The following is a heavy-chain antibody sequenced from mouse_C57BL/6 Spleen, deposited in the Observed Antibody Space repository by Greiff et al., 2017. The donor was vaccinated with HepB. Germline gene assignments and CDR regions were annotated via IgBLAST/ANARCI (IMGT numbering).Heavy chain of an antibody. CDR3: ARQYYGSYFDY. Sequence: QVQLKESGPELVKPGASVKISCKASGYAFSSSWMNWVKQRPGKGLEWIGRIYPGDGDTNYNGKFKGKATLTADKSTRTAYMQRSSLTSEDSAVYFCARQYYGSYFDYWGQGTTLTVAS. J-gene: IGHJ2*01. D-gene: IGHD1-1*01. CDR1: GYAFSSSW. V-gene: IGHV1-82*01. CDR2: IYPGDGDT.